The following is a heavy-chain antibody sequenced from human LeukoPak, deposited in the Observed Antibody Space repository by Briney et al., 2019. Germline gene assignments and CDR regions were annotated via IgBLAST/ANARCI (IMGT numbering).Heavy chain of an antibody. CDR1: GYTFTSYY. CDR3: AREEVDIVATSRRAFDI. D-gene: IGHD5-12*01. Sequence: ASVKVSCKASGYTFTSYYMHWVRQAPGQGLEWMGIINPSGGSTSYAQKFQGRVTMTRDTSTSTVYMELSSLRSEDTAVYYCAREEVDIVATSRRAFDIWGQGTMVTVSS. J-gene: IGHJ3*02. V-gene: IGHV1-46*01. CDR2: INPSGGST.